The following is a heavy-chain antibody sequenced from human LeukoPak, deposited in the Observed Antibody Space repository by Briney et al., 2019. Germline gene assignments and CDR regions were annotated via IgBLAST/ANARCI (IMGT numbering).Heavy chain of an antibody. CDR2: YYYGGST. CDR3: ARDRPVDILTGYYHNWFDP. CDR1: GSSISSYY. J-gene: IGHJ5*02. Sequence: PSETLTLTCSVSGSSISSYYWSGIRQPPGKGLEWIGYYYYGGSTNYNPSLKSRVTISVDTSKNQFSLKLSPVTAADTAVYYCARDRPVDILTGYYHNWFDPWGQGTLVSVSS. D-gene: IGHD3-9*01. V-gene: IGHV4-59*13.